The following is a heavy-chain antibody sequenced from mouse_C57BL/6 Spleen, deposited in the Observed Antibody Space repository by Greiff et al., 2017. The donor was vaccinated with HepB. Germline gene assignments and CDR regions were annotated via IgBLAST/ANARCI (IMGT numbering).Heavy chain of an antibody. CDR1: GYTFTSYW. V-gene: IGHV1-59*01. CDR2: IDPSDSYT. CDR3: ARSRTTVVATDYYAMDY. Sequence: QVQLQQPGAELVRPGTSVKLSCKASGYTFTSYWMHWVKQRPGQGLEWIGVIDPSDSYTNYNQKFKGKATLTVDTSSSTAYMQLSSLKSEDSAVYYCARSRTTVVATDYYAMDYWGQGTSVTVSS. J-gene: IGHJ4*01. D-gene: IGHD1-1*01.